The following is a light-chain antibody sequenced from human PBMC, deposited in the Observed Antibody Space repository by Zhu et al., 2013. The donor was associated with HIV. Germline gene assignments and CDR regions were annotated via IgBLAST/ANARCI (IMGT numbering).Light chain of an antibody. J-gene: IGKJ4*01. Sequence: DIQLTQSPSFLSASIGDRVTITCRASQVINTYLAWYQHAPGKAPRLLIYAASSLQSGVPSRFSGSGSGTDFTLTISSLQPDDFATYYCQQYHAYPLTFGGGTKVDIK. V-gene: IGKV1-9*01. CDR2: AAS. CDR1: QVINTY. CDR3: QQYHAYPLT.